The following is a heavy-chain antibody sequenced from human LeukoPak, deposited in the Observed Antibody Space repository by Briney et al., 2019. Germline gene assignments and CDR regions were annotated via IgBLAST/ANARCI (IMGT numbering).Heavy chain of an antibody. J-gene: IGHJ6*03. Sequence: PGGSLRLSCAASGFTFSSYAMSWVRQAPGKGLEWVSAISGSGGSTYYADSAKGRLTSSRDSSKKTVYLQMNSLRAEDTAVYYCAKNGEPYYYMDVWGKGTTVTVSS. V-gene: IGHV3-23*01. CDR3: AKNGEPYYYMDV. D-gene: IGHD1-14*01. CDR1: GFTFSSYA. CDR2: ISGSGGST.